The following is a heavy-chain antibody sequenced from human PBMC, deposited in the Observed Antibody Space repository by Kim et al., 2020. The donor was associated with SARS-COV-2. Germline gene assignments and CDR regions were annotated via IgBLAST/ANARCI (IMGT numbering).Heavy chain of an antibody. CDR3: AKDSYYGSGSRAFDI. V-gene: IGHV3-23*01. D-gene: IGHD3-10*01. Sequence: DSVKGRFTISRDNSKNTLYLQMNSLRAEDTAVYYCAKDSYYGSGSRAFDIWGQGTMVTVSS. J-gene: IGHJ3*02.